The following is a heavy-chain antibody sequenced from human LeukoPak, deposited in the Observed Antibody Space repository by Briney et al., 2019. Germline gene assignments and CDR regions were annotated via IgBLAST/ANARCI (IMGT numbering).Heavy chain of an antibody. V-gene: IGHV3-21*01. D-gene: IGHD6-6*01. CDR2: ISSSSYI. CDR1: GFTFSSYS. CDR3: ARESSAYSSSSWGYYYYMDV. J-gene: IGHJ6*03. Sequence: GSLRLSCAASGFTFSSYSMNWVRQAPGKGLEWVSSISSSSYIYYADSVKGRFTISRDNAKNSLYLQMNSLRAEDTAVYYCARESSAYSSSSWGYYYYMDVWGKGTTVTVSS.